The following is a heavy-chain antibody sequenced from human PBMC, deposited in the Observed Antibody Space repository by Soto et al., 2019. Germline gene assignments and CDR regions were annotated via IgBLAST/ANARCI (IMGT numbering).Heavy chain of an antibody. CDR1: GGSFSGYY. J-gene: IGHJ4*02. CDR2: INHSGST. Sequence: PSETLSLTCAVYGGSFSGYYWSWIRQPPGKGLEWIGEINHSGSTNYNPSLKSRVTISVDTSKNQFSLKLSSVTAADTAVYYCARENYYDSSGYAVFDYWGQGTLVTVSS. D-gene: IGHD3-22*01. V-gene: IGHV4-34*01. CDR3: ARENYYDSSGYAVFDY.